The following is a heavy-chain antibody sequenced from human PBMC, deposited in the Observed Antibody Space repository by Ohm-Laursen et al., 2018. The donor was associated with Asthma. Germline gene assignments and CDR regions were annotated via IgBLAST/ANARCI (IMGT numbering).Heavy chain of an antibody. V-gene: IGHV3-30-3*01. CDR2: SGTYFDGGLK. CDR3: ARGVRGVIIPKYYFDC. CDR1: GFTFRSYA. Sequence: RSLRLSCSASGFTFRSYAIHWVRQAPGKGLEWVAVSGTYFDGGLKYYADSVNGRFTVSRDDSKNTLYLQMNSLRAEDTAVYYCARGVRGVIIPKYYFDCWGQGTLVTVSS. J-gene: IGHJ4*02. D-gene: IGHD3-10*01.